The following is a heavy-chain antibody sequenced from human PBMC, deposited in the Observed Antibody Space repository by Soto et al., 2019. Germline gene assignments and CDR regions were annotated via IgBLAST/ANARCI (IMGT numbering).Heavy chain of an antibody. J-gene: IGHJ4*02. D-gene: IGHD1-26*01. CDR3: ANSEYSGKYFAY. CDR1: GFTFRSHA. CDR2: ISGSGSST. Sequence: GGSLRLSCAASGFTFRSHAMSWVRQAPGKGLEWVSSISGSGSSTYYADSVKGRLIISRDNSKNTLFLQMNSLRADDAAVYYCANSEYSGKYFAYWGQGTLVTVSS. V-gene: IGHV3-23*01.